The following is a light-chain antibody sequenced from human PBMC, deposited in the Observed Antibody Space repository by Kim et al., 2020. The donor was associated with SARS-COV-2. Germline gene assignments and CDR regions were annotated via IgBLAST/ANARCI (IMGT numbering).Light chain of an antibody. V-gene: IGLV3-25*03. CDR2: EDS. Sequence: SYELTQPPSLSVSPGQTARITCSGDALPDQYVYWYQQKPGQAPVLLIYEDSVRPSGVPERFSGSSSETIATLTVTGVQVDDEADYYCQSTDSTGSYELFAGGTRLTVL. CDR1: ALPDQY. J-gene: IGLJ3*02. CDR3: QSTDSTGSYEL.